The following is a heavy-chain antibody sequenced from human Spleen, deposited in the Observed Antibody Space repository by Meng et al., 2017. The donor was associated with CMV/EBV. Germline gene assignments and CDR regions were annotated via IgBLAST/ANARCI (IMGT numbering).Heavy chain of an antibody. CDR2: INIYSGKT. Sequence: ASVKVSCKASGYTFNSHPINWVRQAPGQGLEWMGWINIYSGKTQYAQKLQGRVTMTTDTSTNTAYMELRSLKFDDTAVYYCARDSAGYCSTASCYEVDSWGQGTLVTVSS. CDR1: GYTFNSHP. J-gene: IGHJ4*02. V-gene: IGHV1-18*01. D-gene: IGHD2-2*01. CDR3: ARDSAGYCSTASCYEVDS.